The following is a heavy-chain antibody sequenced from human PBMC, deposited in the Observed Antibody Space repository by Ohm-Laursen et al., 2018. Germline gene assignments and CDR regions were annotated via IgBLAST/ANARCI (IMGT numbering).Heavy chain of an antibody. J-gene: IGHJ4*02. CDR1: GGSFSGYY. Sequence: SDTLSLTCAVYGGSFSGYYWSWIRQPPGKGLEWIGEINHSGSTNYNPSLKSRVTISLDTSKNQFSLKLTSVTAADTAVYYCARAGVVSLGVDYWGRGTLVTVSS. V-gene: IGHV4-34*01. CDR2: INHSGST. CDR3: ARAGVVSLGVDY. D-gene: IGHD3-3*01.